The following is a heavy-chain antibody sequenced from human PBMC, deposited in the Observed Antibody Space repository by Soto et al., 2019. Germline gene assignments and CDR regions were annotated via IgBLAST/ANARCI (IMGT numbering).Heavy chain of an antibody. CDR1: GFTFSSYS. CDR3: ARERAYCGGDCYLWFDP. Sequence: LRLSCAASGFTFSSYSMNWVRQAPGKGLEWVSYISSSSSTIYYADSVKGRFTISRDNAKNSLYLQMNSLRDEDTAVYYCARERAYCGGDCYLWFDPWGQGTMVTVSS. CDR2: ISSSSSTI. J-gene: IGHJ5*02. D-gene: IGHD2-21*02. V-gene: IGHV3-48*02.